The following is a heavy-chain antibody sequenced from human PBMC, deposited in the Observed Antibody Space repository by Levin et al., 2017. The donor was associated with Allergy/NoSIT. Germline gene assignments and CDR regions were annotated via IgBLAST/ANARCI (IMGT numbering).Heavy chain of an antibody. Sequence: NPSETLSLTCTVSGGSISRDNYYWNWVRQHPGKGLEWIGYIYHSGRTYYNPSLKSRLTVSVDTSKNQFSLKLSSVTAADTAVYYCARSGYGLAGYDNWGQGTLVTVSA. D-gene: IGHD3-3*01. CDR2: IYHSGRT. CDR3: ARSGYGLAGYDN. V-gene: IGHV4-31*03. CDR1: GGSISRDNYY. J-gene: IGHJ4*02.